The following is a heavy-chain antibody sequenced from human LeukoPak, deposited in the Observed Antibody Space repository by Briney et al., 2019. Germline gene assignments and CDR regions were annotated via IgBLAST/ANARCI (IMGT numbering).Heavy chain of an antibody. CDR3: ARSPGQCSGGSCATGY. V-gene: IGHV3-74*01. Sequence: GGSLRLSCAASGFTFSSYWMHWVRQAPGKGLVWVSRINGDGSSTNYADSVKGRFTISRDSAKNTLYLQMNSLRAEDTAVYYCARSPGQCSGGSCATGYWGQGTLVTVSS. CDR2: INGDGSST. J-gene: IGHJ4*02. D-gene: IGHD2-15*01. CDR1: GFTFSSYW.